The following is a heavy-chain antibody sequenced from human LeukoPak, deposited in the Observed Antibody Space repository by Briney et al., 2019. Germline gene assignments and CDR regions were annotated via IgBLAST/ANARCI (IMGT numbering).Heavy chain of an antibody. J-gene: IGHJ3*02. D-gene: IGHD3-22*01. V-gene: IGHV1-69*01. CDR3: ARGVDNYDGSVDAFLI. CDR1: GGTFSSYA. CDR2: IIPIFGTA. Sequence: ASVTVSCKASGGTFSSYAISWVRQAPGQGLEWMGGIIPIFGTANYAQKFQGRVTITADESTSTAYMELRSLRPDDTAVYFCARGVDNYDGSVDAFLIWGQGTPVTVSS.